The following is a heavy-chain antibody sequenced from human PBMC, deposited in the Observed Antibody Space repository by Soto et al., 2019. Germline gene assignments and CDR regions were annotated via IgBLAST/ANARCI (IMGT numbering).Heavy chain of an antibody. CDR2: ISSTGETT. Sequence: EVQLVESGGGLVPPGGSLRLSCAASGFTFSTYSMNWVRQAPGKGLEWVSFISSTGETTYYADSVKGRLTISRDNAKNSLFLQMNRLTDEDTAVYYCARDARLPDYWGQGTLVTVSS. D-gene: IGHD4-17*01. CDR1: GFTFSTYS. J-gene: IGHJ4*02. CDR3: ARDARLPDY. V-gene: IGHV3-48*02.